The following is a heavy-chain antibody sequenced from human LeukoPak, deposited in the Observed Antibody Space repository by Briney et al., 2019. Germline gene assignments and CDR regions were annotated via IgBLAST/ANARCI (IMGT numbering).Heavy chain of an antibody. CDR3: AKISPLDYGGKPWALDI. Sequence: GGSLRLSCAASGFTFSSYAMSWVRQAPGKGLEWVSAISGSGGGTYYADFVKGRFAISRDNSKNTLYLQMNSLRADDTAAYYCAKISPLDYGGKPWALDIWGQGTMVTVSS. J-gene: IGHJ3*02. CDR1: GFTFSSYA. V-gene: IGHV3-23*01. D-gene: IGHD4-23*01. CDR2: ISGSGGGT.